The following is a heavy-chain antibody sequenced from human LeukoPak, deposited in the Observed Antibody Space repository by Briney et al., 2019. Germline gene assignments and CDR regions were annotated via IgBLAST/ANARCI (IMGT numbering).Heavy chain of an antibody. Sequence: GGSLRLSYAAAASPFSYDWMHWVRQARGDWLVWVSRINSDGSSTRYGDSVKGRFTIYRENAENTLYLQMNSLRPEDTAVYYCARASGTDATGSVQIDLWGQGTLVTVSS. V-gene: IGHV3-74*01. CDR2: INSDGSST. J-gene: IGHJ5*02. CDR3: ARASGTDATGSVQIDL. D-gene: IGHD2-15*01. CDR1: ASPFSYDW.